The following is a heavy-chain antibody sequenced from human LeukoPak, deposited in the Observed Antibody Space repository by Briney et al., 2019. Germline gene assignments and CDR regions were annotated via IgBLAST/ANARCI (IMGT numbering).Heavy chain of an antibody. CDR1: GGTFSSYA. V-gene: IGHV1-69*05. J-gene: IGHJ5*02. CDR2: IIPIFGTA. CDR3: ARGGGRTSRSLDP. D-gene: IGHD3-10*01. Sequence: ASVKVSCKASGGTFSSYAISWVRQAPGQGLEWMGGIIPIFGTANYAQKFQGRVTITTDESTSTAYMELSSLRSEDTAVYYCARGGGRTSRSLDPWGQGTLVTVSS.